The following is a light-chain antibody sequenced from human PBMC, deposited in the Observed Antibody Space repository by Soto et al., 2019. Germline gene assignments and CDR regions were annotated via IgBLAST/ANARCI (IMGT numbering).Light chain of an antibody. Sequence: SVLTQPASVSGSPGQSITISCTGTSNDVGIYNYVSWYQQHPGKAPKLMIYEVTNRPSGFSDRFSGSKSDNTASLTISGLQAEDEADYYCSSYTISSTWVFGGGTKVTVL. CDR1: SNDVGIYNY. CDR2: EVT. CDR3: SSYTISSTWV. V-gene: IGLV2-14*01. J-gene: IGLJ3*02.